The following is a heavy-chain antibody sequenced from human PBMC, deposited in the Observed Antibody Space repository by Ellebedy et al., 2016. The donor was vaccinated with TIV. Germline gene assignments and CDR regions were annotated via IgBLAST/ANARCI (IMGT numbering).Heavy chain of an antibody. D-gene: IGHD3-10*01. CDR3: ARKRLGDLLP. J-gene: IGHJ5*02. CDR2: IRSKTFGGTT. CDR1: GFTFGDHG. V-gene: IGHV3-49*03. Sequence: GESLKISCTASGFTFGDHGMMWFRQASGKGLEWVAFIRSKTFGGTTEYAASVEGRFTISRDDSKSSAYLQMNSLKTEDTAVYFCARKRLGDLLPWGQGTLGTVSS.